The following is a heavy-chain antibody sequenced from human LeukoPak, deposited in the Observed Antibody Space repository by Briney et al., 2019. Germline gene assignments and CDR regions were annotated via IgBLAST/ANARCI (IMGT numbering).Heavy chain of an antibody. CDR1: GFTFDDYA. Sequence: GRSLRLPCAASGFTFDDYAMHWVRQAPGKGLEWVSGISWNSGSIGYADSVKGRFTISRDNAKNSLYLQMNSLRAEDTALYYCAKDMSPTLRNYYDSSGYLYYYGMDVWGQGTTVTVSS. V-gene: IGHV3-9*01. CDR3: AKDMSPTLRNYYDSSGYLYYYGMDV. CDR2: ISWNSGSI. J-gene: IGHJ6*02. D-gene: IGHD3-22*01.